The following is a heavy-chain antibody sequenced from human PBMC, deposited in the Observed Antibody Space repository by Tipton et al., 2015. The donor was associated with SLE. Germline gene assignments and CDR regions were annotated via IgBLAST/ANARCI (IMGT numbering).Heavy chain of an antibody. D-gene: IGHD3-10*01. J-gene: IGHJ6*03. Sequence: TLSLTCTVSGGSINSRYYWAWIRQPPGKGLEWIGTVFYSGGTYYNPSLKSRVTTSVDASRNQFSLKLSSVTAADTAVYYCARVQGNYYYYMDVWGEGTTVTVS. CDR1: GGSINSRYY. V-gene: IGHV4-39*07. CDR2: VFYSGGT. CDR3: ARVQGNYYYYMDV.